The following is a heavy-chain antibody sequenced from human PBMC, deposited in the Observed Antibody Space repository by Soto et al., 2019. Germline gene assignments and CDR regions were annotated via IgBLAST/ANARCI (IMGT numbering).Heavy chain of an antibody. CDR3: ARGREVRHFDWSNWFDP. D-gene: IGHD3-9*01. CDR1: GGSFSGYY. J-gene: IGHJ5*02. V-gene: IGHV4-34*01. Sequence: SETLSLTCAVYGGSFSGYYWSWIRQPPGKGLEWIGEINHSGGTNYNPSLKSRVTISVDTSKNQFSLKLSSVTAADTAVYYCARGREVRHFDWSNWFDPWRQGTLVTVSS. CDR2: INHSGGT.